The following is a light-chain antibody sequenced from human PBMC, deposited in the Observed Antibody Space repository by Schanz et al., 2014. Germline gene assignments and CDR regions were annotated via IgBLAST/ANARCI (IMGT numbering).Light chain of an antibody. CDR3: SSYRRTATVAV. CDR1: SNDVGGYNY. Sequence: QSALTQPASVSGSPGQWITISCTGTSNDVGGYNYVSWYQQHPGKAPKLMIYEVSNRPSGVSNRFSGSKSGNTASLTISGLQAEDEADYYCSSYRRTATVAVFGTGTKLTVL. CDR2: EVS. V-gene: IGLV2-14*01. J-gene: IGLJ1*01.